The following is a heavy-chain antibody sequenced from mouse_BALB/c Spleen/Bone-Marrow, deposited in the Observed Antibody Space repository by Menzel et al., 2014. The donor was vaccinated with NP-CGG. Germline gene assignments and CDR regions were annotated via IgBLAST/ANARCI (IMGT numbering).Heavy chain of an antibody. Sequence: VQLQQSGAELVRPGASVKLSRKASGYTFTSYWMNWVKQRPGQGLEWIGNIYPSDSYTNYNQKFKDKATLTVDKSSSTAYMQLSSPTSEDSAVYYCTRSYGSSYEYYFDYWGQGTTLTVSS. J-gene: IGHJ2*01. CDR3: TRSYGSSYEYYFDY. CDR1: GYTFTSYW. D-gene: IGHD1-1*01. CDR2: IYPSDSYT. V-gene: IGHV1-69*02.